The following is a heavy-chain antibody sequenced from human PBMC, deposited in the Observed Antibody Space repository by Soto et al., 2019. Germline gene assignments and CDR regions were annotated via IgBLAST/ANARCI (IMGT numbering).Heavy chain of an antibody. J-gene: IGHJ5*02. CDR2: ISPRSGGT. D-gene: IGHD3-10*01. Sequence: ASVKVSCKASGYSFIDYYIHWVRQAPGQGLEWMGWISPRSGGTNYAQKFRGRVTTTSDTSINTAYMELTSLSSDDTAVYYCTKKGGGPFTFDPWGQGTRVTVSS. CDR1: GYSFIDYY. CDR3: TKKGGGPFTFDP. V-gene: IGHV1-2*02.